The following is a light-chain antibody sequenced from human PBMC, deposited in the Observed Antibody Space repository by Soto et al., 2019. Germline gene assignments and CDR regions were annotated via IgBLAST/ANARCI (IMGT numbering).Light chain of an antibody. V-gene: IGKV1-5*03. CDR1: QSINSW. J-gene: IGKJ1*01. CDR2: NAS. CDR3: QRYNAYPRT. Sequence: DIQMTQSPSTLSASVGDRVTITCRASQSINSWLAWYQQKPGKAPNLLIHNASNLESGVPSRFSGSGSGTEFTLTISSLQPDDVATYYCQRYNAYPRTFGQGTKVDIK.